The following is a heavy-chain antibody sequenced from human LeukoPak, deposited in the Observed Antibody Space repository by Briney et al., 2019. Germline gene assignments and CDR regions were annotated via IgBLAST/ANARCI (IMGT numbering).Heavy chain of an antibody. CDR3: ASIAAAGSSFDY. CDR2: ISYDGSNK. J-gene: IGHJ4*02. D-gene: IGHD6-13*01. Sequence: GGSLGLSCAASGFTFSSYAMHWVRQAPGKGLEWVAVISYDGSNKYYADSVKGRFTISRDNSKNTLYLQMNSLRAEDTAVYYCASIAAAGSSFDYWGQGTLVTVSS. V-gene: IGHV3-30*04. CDR1: GFTFSSYA.